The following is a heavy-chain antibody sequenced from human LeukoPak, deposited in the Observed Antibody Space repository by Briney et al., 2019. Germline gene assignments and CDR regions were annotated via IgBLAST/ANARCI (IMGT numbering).Heavy chain of an antibody. CDR2: IKQDGSEK. CDR1: GLTFSSYW. V-gene: IGHV3-7*01. J-gene: IGHJ4*02. Sequence: SGGSLRLSCAASGLTFSSYWRSWVRQAPGKGLEWVANIKQDGSEKYYVDSVKGRFTISRDNAKNSLYLQMNSLRAEDTAVYYCARDLSWSSGSSGYSDWGQGTLVTVSS. D-gene: IGHD3-22*01. CDR3: ARDLSWSSGSSGYSD.